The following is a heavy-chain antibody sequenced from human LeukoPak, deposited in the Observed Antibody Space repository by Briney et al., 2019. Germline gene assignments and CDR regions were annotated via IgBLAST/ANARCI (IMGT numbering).Heavy chain of an antibody. Sequence: PSETLSLTCTVSGGSISRYYWNWIRQPAGKGLEWIGRIYTSGTTNYNPSLKSRVTMSVDTSKNQFSLKLSSVTAADTAVYYCARGGAYCGGDCYLDYWGQGTLVIVSS. CDR1: GGSISRYY. D-gene: IGHD2-21*02. V-gene: IGHV4-4*07. J-gene: IGHJ4*02. CDR2: IYTSGTT. CDR3: ARGGAYCGGDCYLDY.